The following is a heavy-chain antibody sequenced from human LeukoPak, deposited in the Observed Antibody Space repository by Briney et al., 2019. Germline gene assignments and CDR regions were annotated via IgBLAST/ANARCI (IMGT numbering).Heavy chain of an antibody. Sequence: SETLSLTCTVSGGSISSSSYYWGWIRQPPGKGLEWIGSIYYSGSTYYNPSLKSRVTISVDTSKNQFSLKLSSVTAADTAVYYCARNHYYDSSGYYHNYFDYWGQGTLVTVSS. J-gene: IGHJ4*02. D-gene: IGHD3-22*01. CDR3: ARNHYYDSSGYYHNYFDY. CDR2: IYYSGST. V-gene: IGHV4-39*07. CDR1: GGSISSSSYY.